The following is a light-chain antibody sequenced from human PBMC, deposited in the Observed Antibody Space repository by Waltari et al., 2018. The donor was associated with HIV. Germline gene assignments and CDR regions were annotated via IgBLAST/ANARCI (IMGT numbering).Light chain of an antibody. Sequence: NFMLAQPHSVSGSPGKTVTMSCTRSSGSLASNSVQWYRHRPDSSPTIVIQEDNQRPPGVPGRFSGSIDSSSNSASLTISGLKTEDEADYYCQSDDSSNQWVFGGGTKLTV. V-gene: IGLV6-57*01. J-gene: IGLJ3*02. CDR2: EDN. CDR1: SGSLASNS. CDR3: QSDDSSNQWV.